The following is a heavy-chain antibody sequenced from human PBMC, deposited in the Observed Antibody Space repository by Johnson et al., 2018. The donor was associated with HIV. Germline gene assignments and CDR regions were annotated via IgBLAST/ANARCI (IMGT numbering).Heavy chain of an antibody. CDR3: SKDQYRKLTTVAGI. CDR1: GFTFSSYG. J-gene: IGHJ3*02. D-gene: IGHD4-17*01. CDR2: ISYDGSNT. V-gene: IGHV3-30*18. Sequence: QVQLVESGGGVVQPGGSLRLSCAASGFTFSSYGMHWVRQAPGQGLEWVALISYDGSNTYYADSVRGRFTLSRDNSKNTVYLQMNSLRAEDTAVYYCSKDQYRKLTTVAGIWGQGKMVTVSS.